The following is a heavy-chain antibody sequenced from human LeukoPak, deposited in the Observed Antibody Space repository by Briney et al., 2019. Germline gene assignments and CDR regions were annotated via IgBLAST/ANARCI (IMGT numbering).Heavy chain of an antibody. CDR2: ISSSSSYI. Sequence: PGGSLRLSCAASGFTFSSYSMNWVRQAPGKGLEWVSSISSSSSYIYYADSVKGRFTISRDNAKNSPYLQMNSLRAEDTAVYYCARVVGFLPSYYYYYMDVWGKRTTVTVSS. V-gene: IGHV3-21*01. CDR3: ARVVGFLPSYYYYYMDV. J-gene: IGHJ6*03. CDR1: GFTFSSYS. D-gene: IGHD2/OR15-2a*01.